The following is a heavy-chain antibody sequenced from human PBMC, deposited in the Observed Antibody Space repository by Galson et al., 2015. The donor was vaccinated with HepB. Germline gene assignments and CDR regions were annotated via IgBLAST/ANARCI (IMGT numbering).Heavy chain of an antibody. V-gene: IGHV3-21*01. D-gene: IGHD3-22*01. CDR3: AREGPNYYDGSGYYYDY. J-gene: IGHJ4*02. Sequence: SLGLSCAASGFTFSSYSMNWVRQAPGKGLEWVSSISSSSSYIYYADSVKGRFTISRDNAKNSLYLQMNSLRAEDTAVYYCAREGPNYYDGSGYYYDYWGQGTLVTVSS. CDR2: ISSSSSYI. CDR1: GFTFSSYS.